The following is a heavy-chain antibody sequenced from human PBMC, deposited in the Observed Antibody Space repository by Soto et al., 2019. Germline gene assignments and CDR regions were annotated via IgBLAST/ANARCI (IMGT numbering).Heavy chain of an antibody. CDR1: GFTFSSYG. V-gene: IGHV3-30*18. Sequence: QVQLVESGGGVVQPGRSLRLSCAASGFTFSSYGMHWVRQAPGKGLEWVAVISYDGSNKYYADSVKGRFTISRDNSKNTLYLQMNSLRAEDTAVYYCAKDLTIAAGPLRNPDAFDIWGQGTMVTVSS. D-gene: IGHD6-13*01. CDR2: ISYDGSNK. CDR3: AKDLTIAAGPLRNPDAFDI. J-gene: IGHJ3*02.